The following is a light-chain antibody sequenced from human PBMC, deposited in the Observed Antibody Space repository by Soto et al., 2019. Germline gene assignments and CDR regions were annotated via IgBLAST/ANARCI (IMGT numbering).Light chain of an antibody. V-gene: IGKV1-5*01. CDR3: QQYNSYSPT. J-gene: IGKJ5*01. CDR1: QSISSW. CDR2: DAS. Sequence: DIPMTQSPSTLSASVGDRVTITCRASQSISSWLAWYQQKPGKAPKLLIYDASSLESGVPSRFSDSGSGTEFTLTISSLQPDDFATYYCQQYNSYSPTFGQGTRLEIK.